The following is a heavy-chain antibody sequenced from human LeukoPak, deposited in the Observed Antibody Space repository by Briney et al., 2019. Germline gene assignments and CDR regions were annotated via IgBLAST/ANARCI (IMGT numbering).Heavy chain of an antibody. Sequence: SGTLSLTCLVSAGSLSTYYWGWIRQPPGKGLEWIGHISYSGMTNSNPSLRSRLTISVDTSKNQFSLILSSVTAADTAVYYCARRGGYKQFDFWGQGILVTVSS. CDR1: AGSLSTYY. D-gene: IGHD5-24*01. CDR3: ARRGGYKQFDF. V-gene: IGHV4-59*08. CDR2: ISYSGMT. J-gene: IGHJ4*02.